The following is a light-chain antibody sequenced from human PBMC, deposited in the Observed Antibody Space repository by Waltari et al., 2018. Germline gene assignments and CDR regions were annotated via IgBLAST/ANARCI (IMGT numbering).Light chain of an antibody. Sequence: IQLTQSPSSLSASLRDRVTITCRASQGISSFLAWYQQKPGKAPKLLIYAASTLQSGVPSRFSGSGSGTDFTLTISSLQPEDFATYYCQQLNSAITFGQGTRLEIK. V-gene: IGKV1-9*01. CDR1: QGISSF. J-gene: IGKJ5*01. CDR3: QQLNSAIT. CDR2: AAS.